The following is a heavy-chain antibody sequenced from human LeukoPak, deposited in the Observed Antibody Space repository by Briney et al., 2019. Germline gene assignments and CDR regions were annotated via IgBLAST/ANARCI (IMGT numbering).Heavy chain of an antibody. CDR1: GYTFTSYG. J-gene: IGHJ4*02. CDR3: ARDGHSSSWYRNFDY. Sequence: GASVKVSCKATGYTFTSYGISWVRQAPGQGLEWMGWISAYNGNTNYAQKLQGRVTMTTDTSTSTAYMELRSLRSDDTAVYYCARDGHSSSWYRNFDYWGQGTLVTVSS. V-gene: IGHV1-18*01. CDR2: ISAYNGNT. D-gene: IGHD6-13*01.